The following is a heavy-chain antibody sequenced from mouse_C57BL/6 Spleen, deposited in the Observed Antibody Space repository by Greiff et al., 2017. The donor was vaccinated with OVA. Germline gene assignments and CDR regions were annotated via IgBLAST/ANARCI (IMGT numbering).Heavy chain of an antibody. Sequence: HVQLQQPWTELVKPGASVKLSCKASGYTFTSYWMHWVKQRPGQGLEWIGNINPSNGGTNYNEKFKSKATLTVDKSSRTAYMQLSSLTSKDSAVYYFARRGHLRPYFDYWGQGTTLTVSS. D-gene: IGHD3-2*02. V-gene: IGHV1-53*01. CDR2: INPSNGGT. J-gene: IGHJ2*01. CDR1: GYTFTSYW. CDR3: ARRGHLRPYFDY.